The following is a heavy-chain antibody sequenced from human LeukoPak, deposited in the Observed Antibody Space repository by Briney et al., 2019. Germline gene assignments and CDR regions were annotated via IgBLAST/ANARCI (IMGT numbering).Heavy chain of an antibody. V-gene: IGHV3-53*01. Sequence: PGGSLRLSCAASGFTVSSNYMSCVRQAPGKGLEWVSVIYSGGSTYYADSVKGRFTISRDNSKNTLYLKMNSLRAEDTAVYYCARSGCGGDCYWGGESYFDYWGQGTLVTVSS. CDR2: IYSGGST. D-gene: IGHD2-21*02. CDR3: ARSGCGGDCYWGGESYFDY. CDR1: GFTVSSNY. J-gene: IGHJ4*02.